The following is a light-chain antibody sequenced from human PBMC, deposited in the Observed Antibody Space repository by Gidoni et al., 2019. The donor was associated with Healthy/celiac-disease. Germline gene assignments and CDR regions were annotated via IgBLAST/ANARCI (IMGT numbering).Light chain of an antibody. CDR3: QQRRNWPPT. Sequence: EIVLTQSPATLSLSPGERATLSCRASQSVSSSLAWYQQKPGQAPRLLIYDASNRATGIPARFSGSGSGTDFTLTISSLEPEDFAVYYCQQRRNWPPTFXGXTKVEIK. V-gene: IGKV3-11*01. CDR2: DAS. CDR1: QSVSSS. J-gene: IGKJ4*01.